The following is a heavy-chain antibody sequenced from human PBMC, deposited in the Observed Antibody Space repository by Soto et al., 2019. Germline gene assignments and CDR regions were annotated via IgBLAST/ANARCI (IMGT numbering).Heavy chain of an antibody. CDR2: ISYDGSNK. D-gene: IGHD6-19*01. Sequence: QVQLVESGGGVVQPGRSLRLSCAASGFTFSSYAMHWVRQAPGKGLEWVAVISYDGSNKYYADSVKGRFTISRDNSKNTLYLQMNSLGAEATAVYYCAREARGIAVDGGILDHDYWGKGTLVTVSS. V-gene: IGHV3-30*14. J-gene: IGHJ4*02. CDR1: GFTFSSYA. CDR3: AREARGIAVDGGILDHDY.